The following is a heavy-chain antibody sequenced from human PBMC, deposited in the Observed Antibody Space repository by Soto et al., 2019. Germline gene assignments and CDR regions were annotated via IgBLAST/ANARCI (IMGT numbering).Heavy chain of an antibody. CDR2: ISYDGSNK. V-gene: IGHV3-30-3*01. Sequence: GGSLRLSCAASGFTFSSYAMHWVRQAPGKGLEWVAVISYDGSNKYYADSVKGRFTISRDNSKNTLYLQMNSLRAEDTAVYYCARDGSPLRYYDILTGQSVDYWGQGTLVTVLL. CDR3: ARDGSPLRYYDILTGQSVDY. D-gene: IGHD3-9*01. J-gene: IGHJ4*02. CDR1: GFTFSSYA.